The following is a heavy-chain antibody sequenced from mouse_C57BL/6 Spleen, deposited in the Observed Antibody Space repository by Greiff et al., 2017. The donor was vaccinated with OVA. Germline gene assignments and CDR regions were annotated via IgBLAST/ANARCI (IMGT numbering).Heavy chain of an antibody. V-gene: IGHV1-62-2*01. CDR2: FYPGSGSI. CDR3: GGHKGGYDYDGAWFAY. CDR1: GYTFTEYT. Sequence: VQLQQSGAELVKPGASVKLSCKASGYTFTEYTIHWVKQRSGQGLEWIGWFYPGSGSIKYNEKFKDKATLTADKSSSPVYMELSRLTSEDSAVYFCGGHKGGYDYDGAWFAYWGQGTLVTVSA. J-gene: IGHJ3*01. D-gene: IGHD2-4*01.